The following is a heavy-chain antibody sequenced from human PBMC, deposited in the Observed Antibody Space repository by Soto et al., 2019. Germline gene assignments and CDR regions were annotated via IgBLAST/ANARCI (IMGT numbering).Heavy chain of an antibody. Sequence: QVQLQQSGPGLVKPSQTLSLTCAISRDSVSSNSAAWNWIRQSPSRGLEWLGRTYYRSNWYNHYTLLVKSRITINPDTSKNQFSLPLNSVAPEDTAVYYCAREGAVTTAAGWFDPWGQETLVTVSS. CDR2: TYYRSNWYN. J-gene: IGHJ5*02. CDR3: AREGAVTTAAGWFDP. D-gene: IGHD4-17*01. V-gene: IGHV6-1*01. CDR1: RDSVSSNSAA.